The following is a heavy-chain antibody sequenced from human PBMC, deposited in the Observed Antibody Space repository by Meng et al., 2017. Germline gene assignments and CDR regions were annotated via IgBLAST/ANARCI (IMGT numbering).Heavy chain of an antibody. Sequence: QVELQESGPGLVKPSQPLSLTCPVSGGSISSGGYYWSWIRQHPGKGLEWIGYIYYSGSTYYNPSLKSRVTISVDTSKNQFSLKLSSVTAADTAVYYCARDQGGSGSFGFAFDIWGQGTMVTVSS. CDR1: GGSISSGGYY. CDR3: ARDQGGSGSFGFAFDI. V-gene: IGHV4-31*03. D-gene: IGHD6-19*01. J-gene: IGHJ3*02. CDR2: IYYSGST.